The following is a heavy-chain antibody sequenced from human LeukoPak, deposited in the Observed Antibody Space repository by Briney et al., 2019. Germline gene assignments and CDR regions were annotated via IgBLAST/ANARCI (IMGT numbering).Heavy chain of an antibody. J-gene: IGHJ4*02. CDR2: MRYDGSNR. CDR3: AKTAPRSIQVWDY. D-gene: IGHD5-18*01. V-gene: IGHV3-30*02. CDR1: GFTFSRFG. Sequence: GGSLRLSCAASGFTFSRFGMHWVRQAPGKGLEWVAFMRYDGSNRYYADSVKGRFTISSDNSKNTLYVQMNSLKPEDTAVYFCAKTAPRSIQVWDYWGQGTLVTVSS.